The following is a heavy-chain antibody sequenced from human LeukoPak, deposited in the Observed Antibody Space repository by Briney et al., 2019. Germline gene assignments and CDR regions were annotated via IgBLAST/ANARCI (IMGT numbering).Heavy chain of an antibody. CDR2: IYYSGST. J-gene: IGHJ5*02. CDR1: GGSISSSSYY. D-gene: IGHD4-17*01. Sequence: SETLSLTCTVSGGSISSSSYYWGWIRQPPGKGLEWIGSIYYSGSTYYNPSLKSRVTISVDTSKNQFSLKLSSVTAADTAVYYCARHLTYGWFDPWGQGTLVTVSS. CDR3: ARHLTYGWFDP. V-gene: IGHV4-39*01.